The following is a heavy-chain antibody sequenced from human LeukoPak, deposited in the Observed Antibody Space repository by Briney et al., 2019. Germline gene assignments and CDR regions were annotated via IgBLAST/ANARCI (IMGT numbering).Heavy chain of an antibody. J-gene: IGHJ6*03. CDR1: GGAISSDTYN. CDR3: ARVLMGIAAAGPYMDV. Sequence: SQTLSLTCTVSGGAISSDTYNWSWIRQPAGKGLEWIGRIYTSGSTNYNPSLKSRVTISLDTSKNQFSLKLSSVTAADTAVYYCARVLMGIAAAGPYMDVWGKGTTVTVSS. CDR2: IYTSGST. V-gene: IGHV4-61*02. D-gene: IGHD6-13*01.